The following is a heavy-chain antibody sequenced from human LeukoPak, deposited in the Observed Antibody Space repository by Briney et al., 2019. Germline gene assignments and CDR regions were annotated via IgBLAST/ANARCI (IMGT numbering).Heavy chain of an antibody. V-gene: IGHV1-46*01. CDR1: AYTFTSYY. CDR2: INPSGGST. Sequence: ASVKVSCKASAYTFTSYYMHWVRQAPGQGLEWMGIINPSGGSTSYAQKFQGRVTMTRDTSTSTVYMELSSLRSEDTAVYYCARFVAMVIGAFDIRGQGTMVTVSS. CDR3: ARFVAMVIGAFDI. J-gene: IGHJ3*02. D-gene: IGHD5-18*01.